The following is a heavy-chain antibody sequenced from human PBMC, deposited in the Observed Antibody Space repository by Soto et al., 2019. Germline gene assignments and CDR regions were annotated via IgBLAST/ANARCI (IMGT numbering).Heavy chain of an antibody. V-gene: IGHV4-59*01. Sequence: QVQLQESGPGLVKPSETLSLTCTVSGGSISSYYWTWIRQPPGKRLEWIGYVYYSGSTNYNPSLKIRVTISVDMSKNQFSLKLSSVTAADTAVYYCARDTVTTSDDAFDIWGQGTMVTVSS. CDR3: ARDTVTTSDDAFDI. CDR2: VYYSGST. J-gene: IGHJ3*02. CDR1: GGSISSYY. D-gene: IGHD4-17*01.